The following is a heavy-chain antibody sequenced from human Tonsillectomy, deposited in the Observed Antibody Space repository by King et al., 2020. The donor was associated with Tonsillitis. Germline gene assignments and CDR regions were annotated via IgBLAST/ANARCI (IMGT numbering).Heavy chain of an antibody. V-gene: IGHV3-9*01. D-gene: IGHD3-3*01. CDR2: ISWNSGHI. J-gene: IGHJ5*02. CDR1: GFIFDNYA. CDR3: AKDKTDYDFWSGWNWSDP. Sequence: VQLVESGGGLVQPGRSLRLSCAASGFIFDNYAMHWVRQAPGKGLEWVSGISWNSGHIGYADSVKGRFPISRDNAKNSLYLQMNSLRAEDTALYYCAKDKTDYDFWSGWNWSDPWGQGTLVTVSA.